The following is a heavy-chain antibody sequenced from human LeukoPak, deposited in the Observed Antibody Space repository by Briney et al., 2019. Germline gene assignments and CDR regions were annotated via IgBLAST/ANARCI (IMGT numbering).Heavy chain of an antibody. D-gene: IGHD2-15*01. CDR1: GYTFITYG. J-gene: IGHJ4*02. CDR2: ISAYNGDT. Sequence: ASVKVSCKASGYTFITYGISWVRQAPGQGLEWMGWISAYNGDTKYSQKLQGRVTMTTDTSTSTAYMELRSLRSDDTAVHYCGRGTYCSGATCYSQYFDYWGQGTLVTVSS. CDR3: GRGTYCSGATCYSQYFDY. V-gene: IGHV1-18*01.